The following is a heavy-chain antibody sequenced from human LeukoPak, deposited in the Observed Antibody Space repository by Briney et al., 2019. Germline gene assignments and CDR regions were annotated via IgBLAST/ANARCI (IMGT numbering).Heavy chain of an antibody. CDR2: ISYDGSNK. CDR1: GFTFSSYG. J-gene: IGHJ6*02. V-gene: IGHV3-30*18. Sequence: GGSLRLSCAASGFTFSSYGMHWVRQAPGKGLEWVAVISYDGSNKYYADSVKGRFTISRDNSKNTLYLQMNSLRAEDTAVHYCAKDRLGGNSGVYYYGMDVWGQGTTVTVSS. D-gene: IGHD4-23*01. CDR3: AKDRLGGNSGVYYYGMDV.